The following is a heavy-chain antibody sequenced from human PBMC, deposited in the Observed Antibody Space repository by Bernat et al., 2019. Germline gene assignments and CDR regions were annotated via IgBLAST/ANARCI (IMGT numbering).Heavy chain of an antibody. V-gene: IGHV3-48*03. CDR3: VSTSHLVQVDY. D-gene: IGHD6-6*01. CDR1: GFTFSSYE. CDR2: ISSSGSTR. Sequence: EAQLAESGGGLVQPGESLRLSCAASGFTFSSYEMNWVRQAPGKGLEWVSFISSSGSTRYYADSVKGRFTISRDNAKNSLYLQMNNLRAEDTAIYYCVSTSHLVQVDYWGQGTLVTVSS. J-gene: IGHJ4*02.